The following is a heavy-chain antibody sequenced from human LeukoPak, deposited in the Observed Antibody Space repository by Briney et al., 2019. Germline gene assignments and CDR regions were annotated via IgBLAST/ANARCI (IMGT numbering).Heavy chain of an antibody. D-gene: IGHD6-19*01. CDR3: ARDGGSGWYNY. V-gene: IGHV4-4*07. Sequence: SETLSLTCTVSGGSISTYYWNWIRQPAGKGLEWIGRIQTSGRTNTNYNPSLKSRVTMSVDTSKNQFSLMLSSVTAADTAVYYCARDGGSGWYNYWGQGTLVSVSS. J-gene: IGHJ4*02. CDR2: IQTSGRTNT. CDR1: GGSISTYY.